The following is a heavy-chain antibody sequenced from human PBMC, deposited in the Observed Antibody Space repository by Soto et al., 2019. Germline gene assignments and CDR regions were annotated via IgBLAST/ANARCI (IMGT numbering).Heavy chain of an antibody. CDR3: TREQSDDNYLEP. CDR1: ADCFSKYY. V-gene: IGHV4-59*01. D-gene: IGHD1-1*01. J-gene: IGHJ5*02. Sequence: XGSLELPCSVCADCFSKYYWTWIRQPPGEGLEWLGYIYYSGGTNYNPSLKSRVTISLDKSKSQFSLRLISVTAADTAVYYCTREQSDDNYLEPWGQGTLVNV. CDR2: IYYSGGT.